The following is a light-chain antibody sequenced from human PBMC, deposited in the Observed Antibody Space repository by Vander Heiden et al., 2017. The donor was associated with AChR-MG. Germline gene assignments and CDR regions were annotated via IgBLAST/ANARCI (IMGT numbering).Light chain of an antibody. CDR3: QQHKSYSPLT. J-gene: IGKJ2*01. V-gene: IGKV1-5*03. CDR1: QSISSW. Sequence: IPLTQSPSPLSASVGDRVTITCRASQSISSWLAWYKQKPGKAPKLLIYKASSLESGVPSRFSGSGYGTEFTLTISSRQPDDFASYYCQQHKSYSPLTFGQGTKLEIK. CDR2: KAS.